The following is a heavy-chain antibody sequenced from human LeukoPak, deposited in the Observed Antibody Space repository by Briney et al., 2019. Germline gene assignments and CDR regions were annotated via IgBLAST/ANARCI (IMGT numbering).Heavy chain of an antibody. D-gene: IGHD2-15*01. J-gene: IGHJ4*02. CDR2: INHSGST. V-gene: IGHV4-34*01. CDR1: GGSFSGYY. CDR3: ARVAVKTVDY. Sequence: SETLSLTCAVYGGSFSGYYWSWSRQPPGKGLEWIGEINHSGSTNYNPSLKSRVTISVDTSKNQFSLKLSSVTAADTAVYYCARVAVKTVDYWGQGTLVTVSP.